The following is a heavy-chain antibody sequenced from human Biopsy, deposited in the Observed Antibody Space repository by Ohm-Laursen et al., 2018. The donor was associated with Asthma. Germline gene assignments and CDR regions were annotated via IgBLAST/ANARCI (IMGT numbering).Heavy chain of an antibody. CDR1: GFAVSRDY. CDR2: IYSGGTS. J-gene: IGHJ4*02. D-gene: IGHD6-19*01. V-gene: IGHV3-53*01. CDR3: ARGDSSGWSHYYFDY. Sequence: SLRLSCAASGFAVSRDYMFWVRQAPGKGREWVSVIYSGGTSHTADSVGGRFTISRDFSKNTLHLQMHSLRVEDTAVYYCARGDSSGWSHYYFDYWGQGTLVTVSS.